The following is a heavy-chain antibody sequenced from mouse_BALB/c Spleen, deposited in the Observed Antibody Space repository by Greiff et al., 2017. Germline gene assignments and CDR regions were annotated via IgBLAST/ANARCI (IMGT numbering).Heavy chain of an antibody. CDR2: IDPENGNT. V-gene: IGHV14-1*02. CDR3: AGTGGFAY. Sequence: VQLKESGAELVRPGALVKLSCKASGFNIKDYYMHWVKQRPEQGLEWIGWIDPENGNTIYDPKFQGKASITADTSSNTAYLQLSSLTSEDTAVYYCAGTGGFAYWGQGTLVTVSA. CDR1: GFNIKDYY. J-gene: IGHJ3*01. D-gene: IGHD4-1*01.